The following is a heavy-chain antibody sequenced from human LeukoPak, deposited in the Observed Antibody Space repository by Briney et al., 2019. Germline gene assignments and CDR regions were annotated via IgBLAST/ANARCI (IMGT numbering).Heavy chain of an antibody. Sequence: GGSLRLSCAASGFTFNAYGMHWVRQAPGKGLEWVAVVSSHGSTTYYDDSVKGRFTISRDNSKNTLYLQMNSLRADDTAVYYCTKEAASGSPYSFDYWGQGTLVTVSS. CDR3: TKEAASGSPYSFDY. CDR2: VSSHGSTT. V-gene: IGHV3-30*18. CDR1: GFTFNAYG. D-gene: IGHD1-26*01. J-gene: IGHJ4*02.